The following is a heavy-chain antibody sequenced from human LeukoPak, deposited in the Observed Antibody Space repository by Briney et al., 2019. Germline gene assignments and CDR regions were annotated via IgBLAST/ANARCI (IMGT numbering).Heavy chain of an antibody. CDR2: LVVGSGNT. V-gene: IGHV1-58*02. D-gene: IGHD2-21*01. J-gene: IGHJ5*02. Sequence: SVKVSCKASGFTFTSVAMQWVRQARGQRLEWIGWLVVGSGNTRYAQKFQERVTITRDMSSSTAYMELRSLSSEDTAVYYCAADVIPGPKGFDPWGQGTLVTVSS. CDR3: AADVIPGPKGFDP. CDR1: GFTFTSVA.